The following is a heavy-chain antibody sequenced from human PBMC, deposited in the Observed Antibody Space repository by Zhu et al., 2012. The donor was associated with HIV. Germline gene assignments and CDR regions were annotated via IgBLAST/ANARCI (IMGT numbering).Heavy chain of an antibody. V-gene: IGHV4-4*02. CDR1: GGSISSSHW. Sequence: QVQLQESGPGLVKPSGTLSLTCAVSGGSISSSHWWSWVRQPPGKGLEWIGEIYHSGSTSYNPSLKSRVTISVDKSKNQFSLRLSSVTAADTAVHYYARRTTVVSWFDPWGQGTLVTVSS. J-gene: IGHJ5*02. D-gene: IGHD4-23*01. CDR2: IYHSGST. CDR3: ARRTTVVSWFDP.